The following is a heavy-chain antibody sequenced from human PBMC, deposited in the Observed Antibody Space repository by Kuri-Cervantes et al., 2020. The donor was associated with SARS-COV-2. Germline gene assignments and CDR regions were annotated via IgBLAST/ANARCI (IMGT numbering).Heavy chain of an antibody. CDR1: GFTFSSYG. D-gene: IGHD6-19*01. CDR3: ARAYSSGWYYYYGMDV. J-gene: IGHJ6*02. CDR2: IWYDGSNK. V-gene: IGHV3-33*01. Sequence: GGSLRLSCAASGFTFSSYGMHWVRQAPGKGLEWVAVIWYDGSNKYYADSVKGRFTISGDNSKNTLYLQMNSLRAEDTAVYYCARAYSSGWYYYYGMDVWGQGTTVTVSS.